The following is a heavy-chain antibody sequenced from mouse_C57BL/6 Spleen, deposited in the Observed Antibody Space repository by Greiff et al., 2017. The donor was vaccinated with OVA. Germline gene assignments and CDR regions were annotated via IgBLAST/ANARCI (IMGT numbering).Heavy chain of an antibody. J-gene: IGHJ2*01. V-gene: IGHV1-81*01. Sequence: QVQLKESGAELARPGASVKLSCKASGYTFTSYGISWVKQRTGQGLEWIGEIYPRSGNTYYNEKFKGKATLTADKSSSTAYMELRSLTSEDSAVYFCARTGTFNYYFDYWGQGTTLTVSS. D-gene: IGHD4-1*01. CDR2: IYPRSGNT. CDR3: ARTGTFNYYFDY. CDR1: GYTFTSYG.